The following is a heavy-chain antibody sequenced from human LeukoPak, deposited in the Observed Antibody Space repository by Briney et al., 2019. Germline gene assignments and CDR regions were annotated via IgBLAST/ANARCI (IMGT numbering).Heavy chain of an antibody. V-gene: IGHV3-7*01. CDR2: IKQDGSEK. CDR3: ARVRIVGAMAWSHYFDY. CDR1: GFTFSSYW. J-gene: IGHJ4*02. Sequence: GGSLRLSCAASGFTFSSYWMSWVRQAPGKGLEWVANIKQDGSEKYHVDSVKGRFTISRDNAKNTLYLQMNSLRAEDTAVYFCARVRIVGAMAWSHYFDYWGQGTLVTVSS. D-gene: IGHD1-26*01.